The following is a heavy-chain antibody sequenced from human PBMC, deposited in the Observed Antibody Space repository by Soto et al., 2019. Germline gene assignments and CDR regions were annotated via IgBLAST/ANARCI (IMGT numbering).Heavy chain of an antibody. D-gene: IGHD6-13*01. Sequence: GGSLRLSCTASGFTFSSHAMTWVRQAPGKGLEWVSGLSDSGESIYYADSVKGRFTIYRDNSMNTLYLQMNTLRVEDTAVYYCAKVSSSWYAGFFDLWGQGTLVTVSS. CDR1: GFTFSSHA. V-gene: IGHV3-23*01. J-gene: IGHJ4*02. CDR2: LSDSGESI. CDR3: AKVSSSWYAGFFDL.